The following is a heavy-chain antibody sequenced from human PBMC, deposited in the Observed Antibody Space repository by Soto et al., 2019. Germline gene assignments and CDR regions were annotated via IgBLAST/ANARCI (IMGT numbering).Heavy chain of an antibody. J-gene: IGHJ3*02. CDR3: ATLSRGYYIYLVAFDI. D-gene: IGHD3-22*01. CDR2: FDPEDGET. V-gene: IGHV1-24*01. Sequence: ASVKVSCKVSGYTLTELSMHWVRQAPGKGLEWMGGFDPEDGETIYAQKFQGRVTMTEDTSTDTAYMELSSLRSEDTAVYYCATLSRGYYIYLVAFDIWGQGTMVTVSS. CDR1: GYTLTELS.